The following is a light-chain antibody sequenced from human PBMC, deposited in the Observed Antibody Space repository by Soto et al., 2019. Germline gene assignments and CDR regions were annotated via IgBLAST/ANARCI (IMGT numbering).Light chain of an antibody. CDR1: QSIRTS. Sequence: VGLTQSPATLSLYTGERATLSCRASQSIRTSLAWYQQKPGQAPRLVIFDASNRANGVPARFGGSGSGTDFTLTINSLEPEDFAVYYCQQRNVWPPITFGQGTRLEIK. CDR2: DAS. V-gene: IGKV3-11*01. CDR3: QQRNVWPPIT. J-gene: IGKJ5*01.